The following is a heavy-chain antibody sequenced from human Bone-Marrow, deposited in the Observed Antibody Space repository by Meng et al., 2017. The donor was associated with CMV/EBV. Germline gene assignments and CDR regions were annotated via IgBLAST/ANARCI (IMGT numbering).Heavy chain of an antibody. Sequence: LRLSCTVSGGSISSGGYYWSWIRQHPGKGLEWIGYIYYSGSTYYNPSLKSRVTISVDTSRNQFSLKLNSVTAADTAVYYCARVGAGWLQFFDYWGQGTLVTVSS. CDR3: ARVGAGWLQFFDY. D-gene: IGHD5-24*01. CDR2: IYYSGST. J-gene: IGHJ4*02. CDR1: GGSISSGGYY. V-gene: IGHV4-31*03.